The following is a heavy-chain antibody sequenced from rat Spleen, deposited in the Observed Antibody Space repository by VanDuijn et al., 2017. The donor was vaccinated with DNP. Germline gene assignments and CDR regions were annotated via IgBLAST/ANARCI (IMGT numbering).Heavy chain of an antibody. CDR3: ARGPNYGSGPDFFDY. J-gene: IGHJ2*01. CDR2: ISASGGST. Sequence: EVQLVESGGGLVQPGRSLKVSCVASGFTFSFYGMAWVRQAPKKGLEWVASISASGGSTSYRDSVKGRFTISRDNAENTQYLQMDSLRSEDTATYFCARGPNYGSGPDFFDYWGQGVMVTVSS. D-gene: IGHD1-11*01. V-gene: IGHV5S13*01. CDR1: GFTFSFYG.